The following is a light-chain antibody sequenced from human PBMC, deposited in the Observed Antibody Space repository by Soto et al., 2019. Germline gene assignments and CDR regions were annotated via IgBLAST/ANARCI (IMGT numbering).Light chain of an antibody. CDR1: SSDVGGYKY. J-gene: IGLJ1*01. V-gene: IGLV2-14*01. Sequence: QSDLTQPASVSGSPGQSITISCTGTSSDVGGYKYVSWYQQHPGKAPKLMIYEVTNRPSGVSNRFSGSKSGNTASLTVSGLQAEDEADYYCSSFSSSSTLYVFGTGTKLTVL. CDR2: EVT. CDR3: SSFSSSSTLYV.